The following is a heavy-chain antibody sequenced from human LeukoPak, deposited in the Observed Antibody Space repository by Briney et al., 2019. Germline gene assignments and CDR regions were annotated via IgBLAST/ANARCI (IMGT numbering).Heavy chain of an antibody. Sequence: SETLSLTCTVSGGSISSGDYYWSWIRQPPGKGLEWIGYIYYSGSTYYNPSLKSRVTISVDTSKNQFSLKLSSVTAADTAVYYCARECYGYGSGIYYFDYWGQGTLVTVSS. V-gene: IGHV4-30-4*01. CDR2: IYYSGST. CDR3: ARECYGYGSGIYYFDY. CDR1: GGSISSGDYY. J-gene: IGHJ4*02. D-gene: IGHD5-18*01.